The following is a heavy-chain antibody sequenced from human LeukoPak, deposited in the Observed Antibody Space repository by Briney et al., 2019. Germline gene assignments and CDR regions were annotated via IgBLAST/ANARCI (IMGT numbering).Heavy chain of an antibody. V-gene: IGHV4-61*02. CDR1: GGSISSGNYY. CDR2: IYTSGST. Sequence: SQTLSLTCTVSGGSISSGNYYWSWIRQPAGKGLEWIGRIYTSGSTNYNPSLKSRVTISVDTSKNQFSLKLSSVTAADTAVYYCARDNSSSWYLYFDYWGQGTLVTVSS. D-gene: IGHD6-13*01. J-gene: IGHJ4*02. CDR3: ARDNSSSWYLYFDY.